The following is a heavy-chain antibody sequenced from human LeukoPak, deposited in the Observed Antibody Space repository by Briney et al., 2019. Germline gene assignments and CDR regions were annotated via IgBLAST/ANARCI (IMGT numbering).Heavy chain of an antibody. CDR3: ARGGLHVWGSYRPLDY. V-gene: IGHV4-34*01. J-gene: IGHJ4*02. CDR1: GGSFSGYY. D-gene: IGHD3-16*02. CDR2: INHSGST. Sequence: PSETLSLTCAVYGGSFSGYYWSWIRQPPGKGLEWIGEINHSGSTNYNPSLKSRVTISVDTSKNQFSLKLSSVTAADTAVYYCARGGLHVWGSYRPLDYWGQGTLVTVSS.